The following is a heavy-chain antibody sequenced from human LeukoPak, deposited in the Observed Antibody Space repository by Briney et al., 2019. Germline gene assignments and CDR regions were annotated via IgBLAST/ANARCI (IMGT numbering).Heavy chain of an antibody. D-gene: IGHD4/OR15-4a*01. J-gene: IGHJ6*02. Sequence: GGSLRLSCAASGFTFSNAWMNWVRQAPGKGLEWVSLIYSGGSTYYADSVQGRFTISRDNSMNTLYLQMNSLRVEDTAVYYCARELNYYYYGMDVWGQGTTVTVSS. CDR1: GFTFSNAW. CDR2: IYSGGST. CDR3: ARELNYYYYGMDV. V-gene: IGHV3-53*01.